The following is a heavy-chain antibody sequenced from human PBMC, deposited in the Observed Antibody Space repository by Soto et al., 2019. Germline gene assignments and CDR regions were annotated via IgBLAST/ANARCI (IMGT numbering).Heavy chain of an antibody. V-gene: IGHV1-2*02. D-gene: IGHD3-10*01. CDR3: ARGPYGDNAFDI. Sequence: DSVKVSCKASGYSFTDYYMHWIRQAPGQGLEWMGWIAPHRDGTEFAQKFQGRITLTGDTSTSTAYMELKGLTSADTAVYFCARGPYGDNAFDIWGQGTLVTVSS. CDR2: IAPHRDGT. J-gene: IGHJ3*02. CDR1: GYSFTDYY.